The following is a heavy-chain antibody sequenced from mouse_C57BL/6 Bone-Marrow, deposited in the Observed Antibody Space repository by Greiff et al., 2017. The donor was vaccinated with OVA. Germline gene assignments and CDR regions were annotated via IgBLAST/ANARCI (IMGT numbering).Heavy chain of an antibody. D-gene: IGHD2-1*01. CDR3: TTNGNYPYYFDY. Sequence: EVQLQESGAELVRPGASVKLSCTASGFNIKDDYMHWVKQRPEQGLEWIGWIDPENGDTEYASKFQGKATITADTSSNTAYLQLSSLTSEDTAVYYCTTNGNYPYYFDYWGQGTTLTVSS. CDR2: IDPENGDT. CDR1: GFNIKDDY. V-gene: IGHV14-4*01. J-gene: IGHJ2*01.